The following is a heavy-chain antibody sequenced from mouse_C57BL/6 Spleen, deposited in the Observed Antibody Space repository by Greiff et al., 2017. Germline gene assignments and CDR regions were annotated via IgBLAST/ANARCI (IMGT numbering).Heavy chain of an antibody. D-gene: IGHD1-1*01. V-gene: IGHV1-55*01. CDR3: GSGPGDCGIVPY. CDR2: IYPGSGGT. CDR1: GYTFTSYW. J-gene: IGHJ3*01. Sequence: QVQLQQPGAELVKPGASVKISCKASGYTFTSYWITWVKQRPGQGLEWIGEIYPGSGGTNYNEKFKSKATLTVDKSSSTAYMQLSSLPSEDSAVYYCGSGPGDCGIVPYWGQGTLVTVSA.